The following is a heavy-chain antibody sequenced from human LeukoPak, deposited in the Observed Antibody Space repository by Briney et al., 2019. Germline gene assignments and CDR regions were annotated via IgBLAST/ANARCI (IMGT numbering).Heavy chain of an antibody. D-gene: IGHD1-14*01. CDR3: VNRISYKEIGAFDI. Sequence: GGSLRLSCAASGFTFSSYAMSWVRQAPGKGLEWVSAISGSGGSTYYADSMKRRFTISRESSKNTLYLQMNSLRAEDTAVYYCVNRISYKEIGAFDIWVQGTKVTVSS. CDR2: ISGSGGST. J-gene: IGHJ3*02. V-gene: IGHV3-23*01. CDR1: GFTFSSYA.